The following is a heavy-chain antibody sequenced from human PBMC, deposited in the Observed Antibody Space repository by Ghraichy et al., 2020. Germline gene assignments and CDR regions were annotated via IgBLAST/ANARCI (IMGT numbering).Heavy chain of an antibody. D-gene: IGHD3-9*01. CDR3: ARYNDWLSSYGMDV. CDR2: ISSSGSTI. V-gene: IGHV3-48*03. J-gene: IGHJ6*02. Sequence: LSLTCAASGFTFSSYEMNWVRQAPGKGLEWVSYISSSGSTIYYADSVKGRFTISRDNAKNSLYLQMNSLRAEDTAVYYCARYNDWLSSYGMDVWGQGTTVTVSS. CDR1: GFTFSSYE.